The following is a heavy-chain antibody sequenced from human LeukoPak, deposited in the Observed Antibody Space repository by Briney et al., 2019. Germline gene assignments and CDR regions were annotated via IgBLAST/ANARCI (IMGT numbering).Heavy chain of an antibody. D-gene: IGHD3-22*01. Sequence: PSQTLSLTCTVSGGSMSIGSYYWSWIRQHPGKGLEWIAYIYYNGITYYNPSLKSRVTISVDTSKNQFSLRLSSVTAADTAIYYCARGDSGGYYNFDYWGQGTLVTISS. J-gene: IGHJ4*02. CDR3: ARGDSGGYYNFDY. CDR2: IYYNGIT. CDR1: GGSMSIGSYY. V-gene: IGHV4-31*03.